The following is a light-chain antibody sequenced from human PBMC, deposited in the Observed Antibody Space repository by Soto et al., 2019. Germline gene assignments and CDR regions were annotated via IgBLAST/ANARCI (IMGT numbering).Light chain of an antibody. CDR1: QSISSW. J-gene: IGKJ1*01. Sequence: DIQMTQSPSTLSASVGDRVTITCRASQSISSWLAWYQQKPGKAPKLLIYKASSLESGVPSRFSGSESGTEFTLTISSLQPDDFATYYCQQYNSYSSTFGQGTKVDIK. CDR2: KAS. CDR3: QQYNSYSST. V-gene: IGKV1-5*03.